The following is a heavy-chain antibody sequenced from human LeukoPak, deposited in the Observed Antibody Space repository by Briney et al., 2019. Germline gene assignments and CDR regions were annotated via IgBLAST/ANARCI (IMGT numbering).Heavy chain of an antibody. D-gene: IGHD3-9*01. Sequence: ASVKVSCKASGYTFTGYYMHWVRQAPGQGLEWMGRINHNSGGTNYAQKFQGRVTMTRDTSISTAYMELSRLRSDDTAVYYCARGGNFLTGYYWTTPLFQKPYYFDYWGQGTLVTVSS. J-gene: IGHJ4*02. V-gene: IGHV1-2*06. CDR1: GYTFTGYY. CDR2: INHNSGGT. CDR3: ARGGNFLTGYYWTTPLFQKPYYFDY.